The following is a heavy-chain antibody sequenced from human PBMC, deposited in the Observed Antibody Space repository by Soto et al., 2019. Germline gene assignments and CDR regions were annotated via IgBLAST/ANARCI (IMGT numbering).Heavy chain of an antibody. CDR2: MNPNSGNT. D-gene: IGHD1-26*01. V-gene: IGHV1-8*01. Sequence: GASVKVSCKASGYTLTIYDINWVRQSTGQGLEWMGWMNPNSGNTGYAQKFQGRVTMTRNTSISTAYMELRSLRSDDTAVYYCARGDSGRVFYGMDVWGQGTAVTVSS. CDR3: ARGDSGRVFYGMDV. CDR1: GYTLTIYD. J-gene: IGHJ6*02.